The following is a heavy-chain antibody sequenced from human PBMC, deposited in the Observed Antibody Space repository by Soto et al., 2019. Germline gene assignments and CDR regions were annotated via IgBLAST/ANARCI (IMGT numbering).Heavy chain of an antibody. J-gene: IGHJ6*02. Sequence: SETLSLTCAVSGGSISSSNWWSWVRQPPGKGLEWIGEIYHSGSTNYNPSLKSRVTISVDKSKNQSSLKLSSVTAADTAVYYCARVRGYSYGFSGYYGMDVWGQGTTVTVSS. CDR2: IYHSGST. CDR1: GGSISSSNW. V-gene: IGHV4-4*02. D-gene: IGHD5-18*01. CDR3: ARVRGYSYGFSGYYGMDV.